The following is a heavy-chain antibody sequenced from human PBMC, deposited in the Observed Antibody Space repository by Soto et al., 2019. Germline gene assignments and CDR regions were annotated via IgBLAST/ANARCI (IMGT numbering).Heavy chain of an antibody. V-gene: IGHV1-18*01. Sequence: ASVKVSCKASGGTFSSYTFSWVRQAPGQGLEWMGWISAYNGNTKYAQKLQGRVTMTTDTSTSTAYMELRSLRSDDTAVYYCARNDDSSGYDAFDIWGQGTMVTVSS. CDR3: ARNDDSSGYDAFDI. CDR1: GGTFSSYT. J-gene: IGHJ3*02. CDR2: ISAYNGNT. D-gene: IGHD3-22*01.